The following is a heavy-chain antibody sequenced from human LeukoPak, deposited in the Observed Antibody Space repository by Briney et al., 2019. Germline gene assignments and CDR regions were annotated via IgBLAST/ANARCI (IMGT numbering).Heavy chain of an antibody. CDR1: GYTFTSYY. Sequence: ASVKVSCKASGYTFTSYYMHWVRQPPGQGLEWMGIINPSGGSTSYAQKFQGRLTMTRDTSTSTVYMELSSLRSEDTAVYYCAKDASAYGSGEFFDYWGQGTLVTVSS. CDR2: INPSGGST. J-gene: IGHJ4*02. V-gene: IGHV1-46*01. CDR3: AKDASAYGSGEFFDY. D-gene: IGHD3-10*01.